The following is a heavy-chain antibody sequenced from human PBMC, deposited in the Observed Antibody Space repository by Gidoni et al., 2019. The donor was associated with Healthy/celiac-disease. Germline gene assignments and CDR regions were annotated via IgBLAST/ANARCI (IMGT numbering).Heavy chain of an antibody. J-gene: IGHJ4*02. D-gene: IGHD3-10*01. V-gene: IGHV3-43*02. CDR1: GFTFDDYA. CDR2: ISGDGGST. CDR3: AKALDKGRRTFYFDY. Sequence: EVQLVESGGGVVQPGGSLRLSCAASGFTFDDYAMHWVRHAPGKGLEWVSLISGDGGSTYYADSVKGRFTISRDNSKNSLYLQMNSLRTEDTALYYCAKALDKGRRTFYFDYWGQGTLVTVSS.